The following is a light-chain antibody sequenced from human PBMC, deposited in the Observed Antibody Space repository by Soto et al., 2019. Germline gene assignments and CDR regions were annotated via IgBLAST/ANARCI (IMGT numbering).Light chain of an antibody. J-gene: IGLJ2*01. CDR1: SSDVGGYNY. CDR3: SSYTSSSVVV. CDR2: DVS. V-gene: IGLV2-14*01. Sequence: QSVLTQPASVSGSPGQSITISCTGTSSDVGGYNYVSWYQQLPGKAPKLMIYDVSDRPSGVSNRFSGSKSGNTASLTISGLQTEDEADYYCSSYTSSSVVVFGGGTQLTVL.